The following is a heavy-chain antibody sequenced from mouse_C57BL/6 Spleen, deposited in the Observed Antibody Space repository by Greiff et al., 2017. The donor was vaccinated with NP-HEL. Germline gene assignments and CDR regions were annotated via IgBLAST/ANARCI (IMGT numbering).Heavy chain of an antibody. CDR1: GYTFTSYW. CDR2: IYPGNSDT. Sequence: VQLKQSGTVLARPGASVKMSCKTSGYTFTSYWMHWVKQRPGQGLEWIGAIYPGNSDTSYNQKFKGKAKLTAVTSASTAYMELSSLTNEDSAVYYCTRWIYYDYEGFAYWGQGTLVTVSA. CDR3: TRWIYYDYEGFAY. D-gene: IGHD2-4*01. J-gene: IGHJ3*01. V-gene: IGHV1-5*01.